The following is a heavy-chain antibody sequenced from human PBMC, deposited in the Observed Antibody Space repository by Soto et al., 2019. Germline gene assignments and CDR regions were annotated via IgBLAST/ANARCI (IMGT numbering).Heavy chain of an antibody. V-gene: IGHV3-74*01. CDR1: GCTFSSYW. J-gene: IGHJ6*03. D-gene: IGHD6-13*01. CDR2: INSDGSST. CDR3: ASWAYSSSWYFDYHYYYMDV. Sequence: GGSLRLSCAASGCTFSSYWMHWVRQAPGKGLVWVSRINSDGSSTSYADSVKGRFTISRDNAKNTLYLQMNSLRAEDTAVYYCASWAYSSSWYFDYHYYYMDVWGKGTTVTVSS.